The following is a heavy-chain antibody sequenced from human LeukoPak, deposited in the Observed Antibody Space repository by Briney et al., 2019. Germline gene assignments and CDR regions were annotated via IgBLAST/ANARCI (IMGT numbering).Heavy chain of an antibody. CDR1: GYSISSGYY. Sequence: SETLSLTCSVSGYSISSGYYWAWIRQPPGKGLEWIASIYQSGNTFYNPSLKGRVTISVDTSKNQFSLKLSSVTAADTAVYYCAREQGPQSYEFDYWGQGTLVTVSS. D-gene: IGHD5-24*01. J-gene: IGHJ4*02. CDR3: AREQGPQSYEFDY. CDR2: IYQSGNT. V-gene: IGHV4-38-2*02.